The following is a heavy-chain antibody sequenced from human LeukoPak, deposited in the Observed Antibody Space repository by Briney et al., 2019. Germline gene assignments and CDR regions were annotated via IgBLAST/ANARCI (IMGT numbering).Heavy chain of an antibody. J-gene: IGHJ2*01. V-gene: IGHV3-13*01. CDR3: TKEFCGSRAACAGGSYYDF. D-gene: IGHD2-15*01. CDR1: GFTFSKDD. Sequence: PGGSLRLSCVASGFTFSKDDFHWVRQAPGKGLERVAAIGVTGDTYYADSVKGRFTISREDAVNSLYLQMRSLGAGDTALYYCTKEFCGSRAACAGGSYYDFWGRGALVTVSS. CDR2: IGVTGDT.